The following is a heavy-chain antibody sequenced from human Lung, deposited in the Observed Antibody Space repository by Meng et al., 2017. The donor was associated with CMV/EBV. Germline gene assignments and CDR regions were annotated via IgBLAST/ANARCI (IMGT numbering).Heavy chain of an antibody. D-gene: IGHD2-21*01. CDR1: GLTFSSYG. CDR2: IGATAGGT. Sequence: GGSLSLXCAASGLTFSSYGMSWVRQAPGKGLEWVSSIGATAGGTYYADSVKGRFTICRDNAKNTLYLQMNSRRAEDTAVYYCAKYSAVGERLYSFDYWGQGXMVTVSS. V-gene: IGHV3-23*01. J-gene: IGHJ4*02. CDR3: AKYSAVGERLYSFDY.